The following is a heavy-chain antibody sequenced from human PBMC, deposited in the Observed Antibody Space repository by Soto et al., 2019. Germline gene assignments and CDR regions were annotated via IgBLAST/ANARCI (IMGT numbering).Heavy chain of an antibody. V-gene: IGHV4-31*01. CDR1: GASITSIGYY. CDR2: IYYRGTT. Sequence: QVQLQESGPGLVKPSQTLSLTCTLSGASITSIGYYWSWIRLHPGEGLEWIGYIYYRGTTYYNPSLKSPVTISTDTSKKEFSLTLTSVTAADTAVYYCARATESHYFDYWGRGILVTVTS. J-gene: IGHJ4*02. CDR3: ARATESHYFDY.